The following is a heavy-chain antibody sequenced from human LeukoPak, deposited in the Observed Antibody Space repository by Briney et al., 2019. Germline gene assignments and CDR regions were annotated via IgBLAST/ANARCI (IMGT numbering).Heavy chain of an antibody. CDR3: ARELRTFDS. D-gene: IGHD3-16*01. V-gene: IGHV3-21*06. CDR2: ISSSTSDI. CDR1: GFTIADYT. Sequence: PGGSLRLSCAASGFTIADYTINWVRQAPGKGLEWVSYISSSTSDIYYADSVKGRFTIFRDNAKNSLFLEMNGLRAEDTAVYYCARELRTFDSWGQGTLVTVSS. J-gene: IGHJ4*02.